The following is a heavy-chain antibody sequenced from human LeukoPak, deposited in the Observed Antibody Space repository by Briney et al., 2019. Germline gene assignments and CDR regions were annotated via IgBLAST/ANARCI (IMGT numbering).Heavy chain of an antibody. D-gene: IGHD3-22*01. CDR2: ISGSGGST. J-gene: IGHJ4*02. Sequence: GGSLRRSCAASGFTFISYAMSWVRQAPGKGLEWVSAISGSGGSTYYADSVKGRFTISRDNSKNTLYLQMNSLRAEDTAVYYCAIAGLDRALDYWGQGTLATVSS. CDR1: GFTFISYA. V-gene: IGHV3-23*01. CDR3: AIAGLDRALDY.